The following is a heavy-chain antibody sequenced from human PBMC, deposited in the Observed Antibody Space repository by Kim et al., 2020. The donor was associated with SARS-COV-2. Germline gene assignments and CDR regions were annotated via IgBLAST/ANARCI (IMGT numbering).Heavy chain of an antibody. CDR3: AKDLPVPATAKRAPPDPFDI. Sequence: GGSLRLSCAASGFTFSSYAMSWVRQAPGKGLEWVSAISGSGGSTYYADSVKGRFTISRDNSKNTLYLQMNSLRAEDTAVYYCAKDLPVPATAKRAPPDPFDIWGQGTMVTVSS. V-gene: IGHV3-23*01. J-gene: IGHJ3*02. D-gene: IGHD2-2*01. CDR2: ISGSGGST. CDR1: GFTFSSYA.